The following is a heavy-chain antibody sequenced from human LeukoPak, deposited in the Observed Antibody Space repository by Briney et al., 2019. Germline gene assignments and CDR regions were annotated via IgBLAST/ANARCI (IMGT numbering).Heavy chain of an antibody. CDR2: IYYSGST. CDR1: GFTFSDYS. CDR3: AREADGDYVPGDY. J-gene: IGHJ4*02. D-gene: IGHD4-17*01. Sequence: LRLSCAASGFTFSDYSMNWVRQPPGRGLEWIGYIYYSGSTYYNPSLKSRVTISVDTSKNQFSLKLSSVTAADTAVYYCAREADGDYVPGDYWGQGTLVTVSS. V-gene: IGHV4-30-4*08.